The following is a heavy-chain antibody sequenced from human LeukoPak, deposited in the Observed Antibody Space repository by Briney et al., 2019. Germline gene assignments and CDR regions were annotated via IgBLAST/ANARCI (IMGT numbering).Heavy chain of an antibody. D-gene: IGHD1-14*01. J-gene: IGHJ4*02. CDR2: ISSSGSTI. CDR3: ARDWGFGYNDY. V-gene: IGHV3-48*04. CDR1: GFMFSSYA. Sequence: GGFLRLSCAASGFMFSSYAMSWVRQAPGKGLEWVSYISSSGSTIYYADSVKGRFTISRDNAKNSLYLQMNSLRAEDTAVYYCARDWGFGYNDYWGQGTLVTVSS.